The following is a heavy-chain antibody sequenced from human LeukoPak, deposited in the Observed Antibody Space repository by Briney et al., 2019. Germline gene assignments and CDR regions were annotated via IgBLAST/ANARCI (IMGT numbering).Heavy chain of an antibody. J-gene: IGHJ5*02. D-gene: IGHD4-17*01. V-gene: IGHV1-2*02. Sequence: ASVKVSCKASGYTFTAYYMHWVRQAPGQGLEWMGWINPNSGGTNYAQKFQGRVTMTRDTSISTAYMDLSSLRSEDTAVYYCARLSSHYGDYKVDPWGQGTLVTVSS. CDR1: GYTFTAYY. CDR3: ARLSSHYGDYKVDP. CDR2: INPNSGGT.